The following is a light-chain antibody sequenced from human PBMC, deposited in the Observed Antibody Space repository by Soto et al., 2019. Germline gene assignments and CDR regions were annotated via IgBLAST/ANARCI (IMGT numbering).Light chain of an antibody. CDR1: QSVSSN. J-gene: IGKJ5*01. CDR2: GAS. Sequence: ERVMTPSPDTLYVSPGERATLSCRASQSVSSNFAWYQQKPGQAPRLFIYGASTRATAIPPRFSGSGSGTEFTLTCSSLQYDDFAVDYCQQYDNWPITFGQGTRLEIK. V-gene: IGKV3-15*01. CDR3: QQYDNWPIT.